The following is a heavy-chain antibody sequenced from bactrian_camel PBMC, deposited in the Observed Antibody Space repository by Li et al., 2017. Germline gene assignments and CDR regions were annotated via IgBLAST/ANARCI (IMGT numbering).Heavy chain of an antibody. CDR1: GFTFGKYY. V-gene: IGHV3S6*01. Sequence: HVQLVESGGDLVQPGGSLTLSCATSGFTFGKYYMNWVRQAPGKGLEWVSTVISDGTNTYYADSVKGRFTGARDNAKNTVYLEMNSLKPEDTAEYYCVGDGGTPYEYTYWGQGTQVTVS. D-gene: IGHD6*01. J-gene: IGHJ4*01. CDR2: VISDGTNT. CDR3: VGDGGTPYEYTY.